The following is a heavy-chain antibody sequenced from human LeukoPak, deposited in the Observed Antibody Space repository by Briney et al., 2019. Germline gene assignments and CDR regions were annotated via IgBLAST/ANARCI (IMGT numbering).Heavy chain of an antibody. D-gene: IGHD1-26*01. V-gene: IGHV1-2*02. Sequence: ASVKVSCKASGYTFTGYYMHWVRRAPGQGLEWMGWINPNSGGTNYAQKFQGRVTMTRDTSISTAYMELSRLRSDDTAVYYCAREDDTGRYMGDDAFDIWGQGTMVTVSS. CDR1: GYTFTGYY. CDR3: AREDDTGRYMGDDAFDI. CDR2: INPNSGGT. J-gene: IGHJ3*02.